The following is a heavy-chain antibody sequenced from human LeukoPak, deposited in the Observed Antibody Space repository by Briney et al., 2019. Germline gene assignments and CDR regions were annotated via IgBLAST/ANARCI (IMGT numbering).Heavy chain of an antibody. D-gene: IGHD1-14*01. Sequence: GGSLRLSCAASGNYWMHWVRQAPGKGLVWVSHINSDGSWTSYADSVKGRFTISKDNAKNMVFLHMNSLRAEDTAIYYCARDPDRSGFDFWGQGTLLTVSS. J-gene: IGHJ4*02. CDR2: INSDGSWT. CDR3: ARDPDRSGFDF. CDR1: GNYW. V-gene: IGHV3-74*01.